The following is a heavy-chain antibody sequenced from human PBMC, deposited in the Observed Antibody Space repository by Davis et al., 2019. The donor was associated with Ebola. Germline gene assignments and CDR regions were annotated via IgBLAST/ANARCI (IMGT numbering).Heavy chain of an antibody. V-gene: IGHV4-59*01. CDR3: ARVVQYYYDSSGYSTPYYFDY. Sequence: ESLKISCAASGFTFSSYAMSWIRQPPGKGLEWIGYIYYSGSTNYNPSLKSRVTISVDTSKNQFSLKLSSVTAADTAVYYCARVVQYYYDSSGYSTPYYFDYWGQGTLVTVSS. D-gene: IGHD3-22*01. J-gene: IGHJ4*02. CDR2: IYYSGST. CDR1: GFTFSSYA.